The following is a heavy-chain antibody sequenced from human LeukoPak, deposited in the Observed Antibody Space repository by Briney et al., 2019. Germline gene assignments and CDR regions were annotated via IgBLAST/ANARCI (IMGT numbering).Heavy chain of an antibody. Sequence: PGGSLRLSCAASRFTFSSYAMRWVRQAPGKGLEWVANIKQDGSEKYYVDSVKGRFTISRDTAKNSLYLQMSSLRAEDTAVYYCARGEGFGELLQNLDYWGQGTLVTVSS. CDR3: ARGEGFGELLQNLDY. CDR2: IKQDGSEK. D-gene: IGHD3-10*01. J-gene: IGHJ4*02. CDR1: RFTFSSYA. V-gene: IGHV3-7*01.